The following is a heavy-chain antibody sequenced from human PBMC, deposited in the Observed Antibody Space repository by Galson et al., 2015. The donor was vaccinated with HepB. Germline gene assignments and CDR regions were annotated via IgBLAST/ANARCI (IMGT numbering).Heavy chain of an antibody. CDR2: INAGNGNT. V-gene: IGHV1-3*01. CDR3: ARATGELAVFDY. J-gene: IGHJ4*02. CDR1: GYTFTSYA. Sequence: SVKVSCKASGYTFTSYAMHWVRQAPGQRLEWMGWINAGNGNTKYSQKFQGRVTITRDTSASTAYMELSSLRSEDTAVYYCARATGELAVFDYWGQGTLVTVSS. D-gene: IGHD1-26*01.